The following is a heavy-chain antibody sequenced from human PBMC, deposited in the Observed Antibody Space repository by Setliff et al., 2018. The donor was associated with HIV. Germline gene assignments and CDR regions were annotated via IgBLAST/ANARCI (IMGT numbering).Heavy chain of an antibody. J-gene: IGHJ6*03. Sequence: SETLSLTCTVSGGSISSGGYYWSWIRQHPGKGLEWIGYIYSSGSTNYSPSLMSRVTISVDTSKNQFSLNLSSVTAADTAVYYCARLGGYSSSWYVPYFYYMDVWGKGTTVTVSS. D-gene: IGHD6-13*01. V-gene: IGHV4-61*08. CDR1: GGSISSGGYY. CDR2: IYSSGST. CDR3: ARLGGYSSSWYVPYFYYMDV.